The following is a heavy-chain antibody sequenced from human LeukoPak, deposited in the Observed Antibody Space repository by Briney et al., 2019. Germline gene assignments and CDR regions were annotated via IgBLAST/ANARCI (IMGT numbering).Heavy chain of an antibody. CDR1: GASYNSYY. CDR2: IDHRGTA. V-gene: IGHV4-34*01. CDR3: AVGITILGVAASFDP. D-gene: IGHD3-3*01. Sequence: SETLSLTCAVYGASYNSYYWSWIRQPPGKGLEWIGDIDHRGTATYNPSLKSRLSISADASKNQFSLKLNSVTDADTAVYYCAVGITILGVAASFDPWGQGNLVIVSS. J-gene: IGHJ5*02.